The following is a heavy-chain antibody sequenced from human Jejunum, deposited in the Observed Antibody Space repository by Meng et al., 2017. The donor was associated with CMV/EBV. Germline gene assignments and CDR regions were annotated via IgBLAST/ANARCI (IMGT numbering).Heavy chain of an antibody. V-gene: IGHV3-21*01. J-gene: IGHJ5*02. D-gene: IGHD6-13*01. CDR1: TFSTSS. CDR2: ISSVSNFI. Sequence: TFSTSSMDWARQAPGKGLEWVSSISSVSNFIYYADSMKGRFTISRDNAKNSLYLQMNSLRAEDTAVYYCARGRVRGIASAGAMVSWGQGTLVTVSS. CDR3: ARGRVRGIASAGAMVS.